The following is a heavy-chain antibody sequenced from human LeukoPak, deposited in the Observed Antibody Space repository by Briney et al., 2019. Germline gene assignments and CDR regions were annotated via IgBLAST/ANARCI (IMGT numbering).Heavy chain of an antibody. CDR2: IYTSGST. CDR1: GGSISSGSYY. J-gene: IGHJ4*02. Sequence: SETLSLTCTVSGGSISSGSYYWSWIRQPAGKGLEWIGRIYTSGSTNYNPSLKSRVTISVDTSKNQFSLKLSSVTAADTAVYYCAREVTGARPFDYWGQGTLVTVSS. D-gene: IGHD6-6*01. V-gene: IGHV4-61*02. CDR3: AREVTGARPFDY.